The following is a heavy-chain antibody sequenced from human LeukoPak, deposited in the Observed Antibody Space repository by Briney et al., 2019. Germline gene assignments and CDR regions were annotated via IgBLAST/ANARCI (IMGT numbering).Heavy chain of an antibody. Sequence: ASVKVSCKASGYTFTSYYMHWVRQAPGQGLEWMGRINPNSGGTNYAQKFQGRVTMTRDTSISTAYMELSRLISDDTAIYYCERGLRAHIVVVVAAPDYYYYMDFWGKGTTVSVSS. V-gene: IGHV1-2*06. D-gene: IGHD2-15*01. CDR1: GYTFTSYY. CDR3: ERGLRAHIVVVVAAPDYYYYMDF. J-gene: IGHJ6*03. CDR2: INPNSGGT.